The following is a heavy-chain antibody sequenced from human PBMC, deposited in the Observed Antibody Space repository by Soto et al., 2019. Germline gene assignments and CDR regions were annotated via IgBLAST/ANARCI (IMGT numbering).Heavy chain of an antibody. CDR1: GGSISADYW. V-gene: IGHV4-4*02. Sequence: QVQLQESGPGLVKPSETLSLTCAVSGGSISADYWWSWVRQPPGKGLEWIGEIHHTGSTNYIQSLKSLVTMSLDKSNNQLSLKLNSVTAADTALYYCARGSDYRWVYWGQGTLVTVSS. CDR2: IHHTGST. J-gene: IGHJ4*02. CDR3: ARGSDYRWVY. D-gene: IGHD3-16*01.